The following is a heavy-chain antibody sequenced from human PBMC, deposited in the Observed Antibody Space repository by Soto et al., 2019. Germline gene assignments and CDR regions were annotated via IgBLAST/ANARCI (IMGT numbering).Heavy chain of an antibody. Sequence: EVQLVESGGGLVQPGRSLRLSCAASGFTFDDYAMHWVRQAPGKGLEWVSGISWNSGSIGYADSVKGRFTISRDNAKNSLYLQMNSLRAEDTALYYCAKATTYSSSPGDHYYYMDVWGKGTTVTVSS. D-gene: IGHD6-6*01. CDR2: ISWNSGSI. CDR1: GFTFDDYA. V-gene: IGHV3-9*01. J-gene: IGHJ6*03. CDR3: AKATTYSSSPGDHYYYMDV.